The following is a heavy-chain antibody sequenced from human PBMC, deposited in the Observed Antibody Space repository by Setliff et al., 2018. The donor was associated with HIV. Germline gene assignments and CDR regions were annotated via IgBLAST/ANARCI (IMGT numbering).Heavy chain of an antibody. J-gene: IGHJ4*02. D-gene: IGHD3-10*01. CDR3: ASGQKVDLRGVISYFDY. CDR1: GGSFSDYY. Sequence: SETLSLTCAVYGGSFSDYYWTWIRQPPGKGLEWIGEISHSGSTNYNPSLKSRVTISVDPSKNQFSLNLTSVTAADTAMYYCASGQKVDLRGVISYFDYWGRGSLVTVSS. V-gene: IGHV4-34*01. CDR2: ISHSGST.